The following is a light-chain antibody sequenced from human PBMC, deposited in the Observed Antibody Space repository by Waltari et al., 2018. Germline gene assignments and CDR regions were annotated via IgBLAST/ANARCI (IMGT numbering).Light chain of an antibody. CDR1: SSDVGGYNY. CDR3: SSFTRTNSWV. CDR2: DVN. Sequence: SCTGTSSDVGGYNYVSWYQQHPGKAPRLMIYDVNNRPSGVSNRFSGSKSGNTASLTISGLQAEDEADYYCSSFTRTNSWVFGGGTKLTVL. J-gene: IGLJ3*02. V-gene: IGLV2-14*03.